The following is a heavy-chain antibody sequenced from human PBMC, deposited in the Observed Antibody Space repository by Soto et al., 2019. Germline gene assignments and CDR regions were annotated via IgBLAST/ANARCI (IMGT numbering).Heavy chain of an antibody. CDR2: IYYRGST. V-gene: IGHV4-39*01. CDR3: GKQTDNSNSFIAFDI. Sequence: PSETLSLTCTVSGGSISSNFYYWGWIRQPPGKGLQWIGNIYYRGSTNYNPSLKSPVTISVDTSKNQFSLKLGSGTAADTAVYYCGKQTDNSNSFIAFDIGGQGTMVPVS. D-gene: IGHD7-27*01. CDR1: GGSISSNFYY. J-gene: IGHJ3*02.